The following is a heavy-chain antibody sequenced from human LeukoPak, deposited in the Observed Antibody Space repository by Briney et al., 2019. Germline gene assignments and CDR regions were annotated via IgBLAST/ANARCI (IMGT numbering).Heavy chain of an antibody. Sequence: PWEPLSHTCTVSGGYISSSSYYGGWIRQPPGKVLEWFVCIYSSGSTKYNPSLKSRVTMSVDTSKNQFSLKLSSVTAADTAVYYCARDTDSSGWYYYYYGMDVWGQGTTVTVSS. CDR3: ARDTDSSGWYYYYYGMDV. CDR1: GGYISSSSYY. J-gene: IGHJ6*02. V-gene: IGHV4-39*07. D-gene: IGHD6-19*01. CDR2: IYSSGST.